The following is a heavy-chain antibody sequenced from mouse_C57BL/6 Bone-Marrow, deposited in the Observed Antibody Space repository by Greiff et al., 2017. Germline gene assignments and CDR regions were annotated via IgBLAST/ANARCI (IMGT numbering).Heavy chain of an antibody. D-gene: IGHD2-4*01. CDR3: ARGYDYDYAMDY. Sequence: EVQLQQSGPELVKPGASVKIPCKASGYTFTDYNMDWVKQSHGKSLEWIGDINPNNGGTIYNQKFKGKATLTVDQSSSTAYMQLNSLTSEESAVYYCARGYDYDYAMDYWGQGTSVTVSS. CDR2: INPNNGGT. CDR1: GYTFTDYN. V-gene: IGHV1-18*01. J-gene: IGHJ4*01.